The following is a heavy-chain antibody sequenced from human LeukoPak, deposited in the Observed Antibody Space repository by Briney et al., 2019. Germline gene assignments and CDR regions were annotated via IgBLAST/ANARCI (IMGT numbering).Heavy chain of an antibody. V-gene: IGHV4-59*08. D-gene: IGHD2-21*01. Sequence: SETLSLTCTVSGGSISSYYWSWIRQPPGKGLEWIGYIYYSGSTNYNPSLKSRVTISVDTSKNQFSLKLSSVTAADTALYYCARRLARGGWFDPWGQGTLVTVSS. CDR2: IYYSGST. J-gene: IGHJ5*02. CDR1: GGSISSYY. CDR3: ARRLARGGWFDP.